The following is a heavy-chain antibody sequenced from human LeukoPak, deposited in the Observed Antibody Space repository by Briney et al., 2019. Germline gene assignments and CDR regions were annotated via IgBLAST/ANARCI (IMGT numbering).Heavy chain of an antibody. CDR1: GFTVSSNY. V-gene: IGHV3-53*01. D-gene: IGHD3-3*01. J-gene: IGHJ6*03. CDR3: ASPLRFLETGDYYYMDV. Sequence: GGSLRLSCAASGFTVSSNYMSWVRQAPGKGLEWVSVIYSGVSTYYADSVKGRFTISRDNSKNTLYLQMNSLRAEDTAVYYCASPLRFLETGDYYYMDVWGKGTTVTVSS. CDR2: IYSGVST.